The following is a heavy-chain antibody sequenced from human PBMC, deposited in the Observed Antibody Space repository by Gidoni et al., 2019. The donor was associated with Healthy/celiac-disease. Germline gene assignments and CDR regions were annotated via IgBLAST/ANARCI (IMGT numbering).Heavy chain of an antibody. J-gene: IGHJ4*02. CDR3: ARESPRYYFDY. Sequence: TNYNPSLKSRVTISVDTSKNQFSLKLSSVTAADTAVYYCARESPRYYFDYWGQGTLVTVSS. CDR2: T. V-gene: IGHV4-59*01.